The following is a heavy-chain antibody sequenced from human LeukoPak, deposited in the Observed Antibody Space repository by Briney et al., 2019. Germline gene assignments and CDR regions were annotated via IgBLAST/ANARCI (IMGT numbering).Heavy chain of an antibody. J-gene: IGHJ4*02. Sequence: ASVKVSCKVSGYTLTELSMHWVRQAPRKGLEWMGGFDPEDGETIYAQKFQGRVTMTEDTSTDTAYMELSSLRSEDTAVYYCAITPGLGATNSDYWGQGTLVTVSS. CDR2: FDPEDGET. CDR3: AITPGLGATNSDY. D-gene: IGHD1-26*01. V-gene: IGHV1-24*01. CDR1: GYTLTELS.